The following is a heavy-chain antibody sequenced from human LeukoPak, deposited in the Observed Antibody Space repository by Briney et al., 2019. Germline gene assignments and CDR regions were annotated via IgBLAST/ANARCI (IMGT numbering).Heavy chain of an antibody. V-gene: IGHV3-23*01. D-gene: IGHD3-22*01. CDR1: GFTFSNYA. J-gene: IGHJ4*02. Sequence: GGSLRLSCAASGFTFSNYAMSWVCQAPGKGLEWVSALGGSGINTYYADSVKGRFTISRDNSKNTLYLQMNSLRAEDTAVYYCARHPIYYDSSGYQHIDYWGQGTLVTVSS. CDR2: LGGSGINT. CDR3: ARHPIYYDSSGYQHIDY.